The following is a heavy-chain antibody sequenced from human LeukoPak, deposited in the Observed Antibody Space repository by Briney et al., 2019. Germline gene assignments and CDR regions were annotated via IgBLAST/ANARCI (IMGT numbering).Heavy chain of an antibody. D-gene: IGHD1/OR15-1a*01. CDR3: TRAAGITGTSRDNWFDP. Sequence: GGSLRLSCAASGFHVRTSFMSWVRQAPGEGLEWVALIYGDNNVDSADSVRGRFTISRDSSKDMLYLQMNDLRAEDTAMYYCTRAAGITGTSRDNWFDPWGQGTLVIVSS. CDR1: GFHVRTSF. CDR2: IYGDNNV. J-gene: IGHJ5*02. V-gene: IGHV3-53*01.